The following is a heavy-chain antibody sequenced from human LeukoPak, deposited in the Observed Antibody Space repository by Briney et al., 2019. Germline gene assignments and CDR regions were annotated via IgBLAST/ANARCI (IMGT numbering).Heavy chain of an antibody. CDR2: VYYSGST. D-gene: IGHD2-15*01. Sequence: SETLSLTCTVSGVSISSYFWSWIRQPQGKGLEWIGYVYYSGSTNYNPSLKSRVTISVDTSKTQFSPKVNSVTAADTAVYYCARSVVGQYYYGMDVWGQGTTVTVYS. J-gene: IGHJ6*02. CDR3: ARSVVGQYYYGMDV. CDR1: GVSISSYF. V-gene: IGHV4-59*01.